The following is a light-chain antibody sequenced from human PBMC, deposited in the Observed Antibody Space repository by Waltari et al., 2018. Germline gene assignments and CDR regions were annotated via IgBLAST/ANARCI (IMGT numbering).Light chain of an antibody. CDR1: STAVGAYNF. V-gene: IGLV2-14*01. J-gene: IGLJ1*01. Sequence: QSALTQPASVSGSPGQSRTISCTGSSTAVGAYNFVSWYQQHPGKVPKLILYDVGNRPSGISHRFSASKSGNTASLTISGLQEEDEGEYYCSSYTTSTTLLFGTGTRLTVL. CDR3: SSYTTSTTLL. CDR2: DVG.